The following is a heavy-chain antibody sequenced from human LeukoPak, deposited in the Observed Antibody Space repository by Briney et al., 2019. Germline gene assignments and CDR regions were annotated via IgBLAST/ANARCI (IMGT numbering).Heavy chain of an antibody. D-gene: IGHD1-26*01. CDR2: IYYTGAT. J-gene: IGHJ3*01. CDR3: ARDRSLVPRVFDF. Sequence: SQTLSLTCTVSGGSITSDYYHWSWIRQLPGKGLEWTGNIYYTGATDYNPSLKGRVTISTDTSKIRLSLKLNSVTAADTAMYFCARDRSLVPRVFDFWGQGTMVTVSS. CDR1: GGSITSDYYH. V-gene: IGHV4-31*03.